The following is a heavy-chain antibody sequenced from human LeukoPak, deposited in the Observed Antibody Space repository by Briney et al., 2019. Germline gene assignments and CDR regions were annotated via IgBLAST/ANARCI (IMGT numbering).Heavy chain of an antibody. CDR3: ARDQGRYALPYYFDY. J-gene: IGHJ4*02. CDR1: GGSFSGYY. CDR2: INYSGST. V-gene: IGHV4-34*01. Sequence: PSETLSLTCAVYGGSFSGYYWSWIRQPPGKGLEWIGEINYSGSTNYNPSLKSRVTISVDTSKNQFSLKLSSVTAADTAVYYCARDQGRYALPYYFDYWGQGTLVTVSS. D-gene: IGHD5-12*01.